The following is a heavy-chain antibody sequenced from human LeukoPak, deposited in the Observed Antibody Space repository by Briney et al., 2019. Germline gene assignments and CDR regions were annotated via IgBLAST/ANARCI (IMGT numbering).Heavy chain of an antibody. CDR1: GGSIGSSSYY. CDR2: IYYSGVT. CDR3: ARGAPQGIAAAGTLFDY. J-gene: IGHJ4*02. V-gene: IGHV4-39*07. Sequence: SETLSLTCTVSGGSIGSSSYYWGWIRQPPGKGLEWIGSIYYSGVTYYNPSLKSRVTISVDTSKNKFSLELSSVTAADTAVYDCARGAPQGIAAAGTLFDYWGQGTLVTVSS. D-gene: IGHD6-13*01.